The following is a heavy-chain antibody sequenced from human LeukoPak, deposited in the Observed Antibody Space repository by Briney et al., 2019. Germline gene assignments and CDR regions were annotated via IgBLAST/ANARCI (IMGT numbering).Heavy chain of an antibody. J-gene: IGHJ4*02. Sequence: GGSLRLSCADSGFTFSSYWMSWDRQAAGKGLEWVANIKQDGSEKYYVDSVKGRFTISRDNAKNSLYLQMNSLRAEDTAVYYCAREWHATFDYWGQGILVTVSS. CDR3: AREWHATFDY. CDR1: GFTFSSYW. D-gene: IGHD1-26*01. V-gene: IGHV3-7*01. CDR2: IKQDGSEK.